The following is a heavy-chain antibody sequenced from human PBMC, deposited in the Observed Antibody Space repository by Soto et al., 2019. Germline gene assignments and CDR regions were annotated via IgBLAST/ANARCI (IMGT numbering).Heavy chain of an antibody. CDR1: GDSFTSYY. V-gene: IGHV1-46*01. CDR2: INPSGGST. D-gene: IGHD3-22*01. CDR3: ARGSLITMIVVVIPNWFDP. J-gene: IGHJ5*02. Sequence: ASVKLSCKACGDSFTSYYMHWVRQAPKQGLEWMGIINPSGGSTSYAQKFQGRVTMTRDTSTSTVYMELSSLRSEDTAVYYCARGSLITMIVVVIPNWFDPWGQGTLVTVSS.